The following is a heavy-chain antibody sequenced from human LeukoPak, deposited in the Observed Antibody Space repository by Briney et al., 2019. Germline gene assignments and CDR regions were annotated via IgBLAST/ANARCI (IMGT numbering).Heavy chain of an antibody. CDR1: GYTFTSYY. V-gene: IGHV1-46*01. D-gene: IGHD4-23*01. CDR3: ARDNSVEDTAWWFDP. Sequence: ASVKVSCRASGYTFTSYYMHWVRQAPGQGLEWMGIINPSGGSTSYAQKFQGRVTMTRDMSTSTDYMELSSLRSEDTAVYYCARDNSVEDTAWWFDPWGQGTLVTVSS. CDR2: INPSGGST. J-gene: IGHJ5*02.